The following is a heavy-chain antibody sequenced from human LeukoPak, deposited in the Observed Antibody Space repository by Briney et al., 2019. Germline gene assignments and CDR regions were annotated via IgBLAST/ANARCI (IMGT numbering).Heavy chain of an antibody. Sequence: GGSLRLSCAASGFIFSSYAMSWVRQARGKGLEWVSAISGSGGSTYYADSVKGRFTISRDNSKNTLYLQMNSLRAEDTAVYYCAKDRSAYYDSSGYSDWGQGTLVTVSS. CDR1: GFIFSSYA. CDR3: AKDRSAYYDSSGYSD. D-gene: IGHD3-22*01. J-gene: IGHJ4*02. CDR2: ISGSGGST. V-gene: IGHV3-23*01.